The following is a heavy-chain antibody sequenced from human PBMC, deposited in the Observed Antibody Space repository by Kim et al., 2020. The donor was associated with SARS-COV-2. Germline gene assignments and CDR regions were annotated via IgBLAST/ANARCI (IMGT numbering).Heavy chain of an antibody. D-gene: IGHD6-13*01. Sequence: YPGSVKDRFTISRENAKTSLYLQMNSLRAGDTAVYYCARGYSSSWYWAFDIWGQGTMVTVSS. CDR3: ARGYSSSWYWAFDI. V-gene: IGHV3-13*01. J-gene: IGHJ3*02.